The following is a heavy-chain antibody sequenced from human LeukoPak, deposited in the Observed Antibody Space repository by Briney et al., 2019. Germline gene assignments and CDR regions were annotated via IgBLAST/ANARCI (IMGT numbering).Heavy chain of an antibody. CDR3: ARSDSSGRYGGYYYYYMDA. Sequence: ASVKVSCKASGYTFTSYGFTWVRQAPGQGLEWMGRISAYNGNTNYAQNLQGRVTMTTDTSTSTAYMELRSLRSDDTAVYYCARSDSSGRYGGYYYYYMDAWGKGTTVTVSS. CDR2: ISAYNGNT. V-gene: IGHV1-18*01. J-gene: IGHJ6*03. D-gene: IGHD6-19*01. CDR1: GYTFTSYG.